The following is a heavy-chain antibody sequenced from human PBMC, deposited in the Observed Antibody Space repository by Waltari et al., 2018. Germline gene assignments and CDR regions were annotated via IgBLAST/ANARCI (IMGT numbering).Heavy chain of an antibody. CDR1: GGSISSYY. J-gene: IGHJ4*02. D-gene: IGHD1-26*01. CDR3: ARAGRGLFDY. Sequence: QVQLQESGPGLVKPSETLSLTCTVSGGSISSYYWSWIRQPPGKGLEWIGYIYYSGSTNYNPSLKSVVTISVDASKNQFSLKLSSVTAADTAVYYCARAGRGLFDYWGQGTLVTVSS. CDR2: IYYSGST. V-gene: IGHV4-59*01.